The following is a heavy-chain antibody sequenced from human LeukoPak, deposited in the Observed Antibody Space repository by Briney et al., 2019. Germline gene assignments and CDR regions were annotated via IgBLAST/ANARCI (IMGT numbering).Heavy chain of an antibody. CDR1: GASISSSNYY. Sequence: SETLSLTCTVSGASISSSNYYWGWIRQPPGKGLEWIGSIYYSGNTYYNPSLKSRVTISVDTSKHQFSLKLSSVTAADTAVYYCARYSGSYYAFDYWGQGTLVTVSS. J-gene: IGHJ4*02. CDR3: ARYSGSYYAFDY. D-gene: IGHD1-26*01. CDR2: IYYSGNT. V-gene: IGHV4-39*07.